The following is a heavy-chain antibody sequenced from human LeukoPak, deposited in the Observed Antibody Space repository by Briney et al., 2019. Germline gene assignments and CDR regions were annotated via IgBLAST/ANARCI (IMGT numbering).Heavy chain of an antibody. CDR2: IKQDGSEK. CDR3: ARDEWSTNLWFDGMDV. V-gene: IGHV3-7*01. D-gene: IGHD3-10*01. J-gene: IGHJ6*02. Sequence: GGSLRLSCAASGFTFSSYRMSWVRQAPGKGLEWVANIKQDGSEKYYVDSVKGRFTISRDNAKNSLYLQMNSLRAEDTAVYYCARDEWSTNLWFDGMDVWGQGTTVTVSS. CDR1: GFTFSSYR.